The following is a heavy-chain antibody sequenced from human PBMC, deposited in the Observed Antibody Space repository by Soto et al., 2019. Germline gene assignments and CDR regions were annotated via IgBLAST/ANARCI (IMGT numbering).Heavy chain of an antibody. CDR3: ASDRSSGWYQGHGMDV. D-gene: IGHD6-19*01. CDR2: IYYSGST. CDR1: GGSISTYY. Sequence: SETLSLTCTVSGGSISTYYWSWIRQPPGKGLEWIGYIYYSGSTSYNHSLKSRVTISVDTSKNQFSLKLRSVTAADTAVYYCASDRSSGWYQGHGMDVWGQATTATVSS. J-gene: IGHJ6*02. V-gene: IGHV4-59*01.